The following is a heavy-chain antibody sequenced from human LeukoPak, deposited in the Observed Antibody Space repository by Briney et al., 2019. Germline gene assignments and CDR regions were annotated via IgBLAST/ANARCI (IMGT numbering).Heavy chain of an antibody. D-gene: IGHD1-26*01. CDR1: GGSISSFY. CDR3: ARVSVGASYYFDS. CDR2: IYYSGST. Sequence: SETLSLTFTVSGGSISSFYWSWIRQPPGKGLEWIGYIYYSGSTNYNPSLKSRVTISVDTSKNQFSLKLSSVTAADMAVYYCARVSVGASYYFDSWGQGTLVTVSS. V-gene: IGHV4-59*01. J-gene: IGHJ4*02.